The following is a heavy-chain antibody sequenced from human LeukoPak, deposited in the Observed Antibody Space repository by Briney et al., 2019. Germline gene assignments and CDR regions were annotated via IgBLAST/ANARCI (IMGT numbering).Heavy chain of an antibody. CDR2: IYYSGST. CDR1: GGSISSSSYY. Sequence: SETLSLTCTVSGGSISSSSYYRGWIRQPPGKGLEWIGSIYYSGSTYYNPSLKSRVTISVDTSKNQFSLKLSSVTAADTAVYYCATSGVHDAFDIWGQGTMVTVSS. V-gene: IGHV4-39*07. D-gene: IGHD5-12*01. J-gene: IGHJ3*02. CDR3: ATSGVHDAFDI.